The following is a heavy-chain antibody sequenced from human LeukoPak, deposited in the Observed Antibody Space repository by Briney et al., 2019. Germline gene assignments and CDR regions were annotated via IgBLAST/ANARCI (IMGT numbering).Heavy chain of an antibody. J-gene: IGHJ3*02. CDR1: GFTLSSYA. V-gene: IGHV3-21*01. CDR2: ISSSSSDI. D-gene: IGHD4-23*01. CDR3: VTDYGGSSGAFDI. Sequence: PGESLRLSCTGSGFTLSSYAMNWVRRAPGQGLEWVSSISSSSSDIYYTDSVKGRFTISRDNAKNSLYLQMNSLRAEDTAVYYCVTDYGGSSGAFDIWGQGRMVTVSS.